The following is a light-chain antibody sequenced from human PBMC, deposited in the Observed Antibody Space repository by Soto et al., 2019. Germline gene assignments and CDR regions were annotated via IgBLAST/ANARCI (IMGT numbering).Light chain of an antibody. J-gene: IGLJ3*02. Sequence: QSVLTQPPSVSGAPGQRVTISCTGSSSNIGAGYDVHWYQQLPGTAPKLMIYDVSKRPSGVPYRFSGSKSGNAASLTVSGLQAEDEADYYCSSYAGSSWVFGGGTQLTVL. V-gene: IGLV1-40*01. CDR3: SSYAGSSWV. CDR1: SSNIGAGYD. CDR2: DVS.